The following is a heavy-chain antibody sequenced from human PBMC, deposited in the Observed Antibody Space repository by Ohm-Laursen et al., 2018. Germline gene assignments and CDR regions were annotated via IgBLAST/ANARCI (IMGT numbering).Heavy chain of an antibody. CDR2: INPNSGGT. Sequence: ASVKVSCKASGYTFTGYYMHWVRQAPGQGLERMGWINPNSGGTNYAQKFQGRVTMTSDTSISTVYMELSRLRSDDTAVYYCARTVACSGGSCFSDNWFDPWGQGTLVTVSS. CDR3: ARTVACSGGSCFSDNWFDP. CDR1: GYTFTGYY. D-gene: IGHD2-15*01. V-gene: IGHV1-2*02. J-gene: IGHJ5*02.